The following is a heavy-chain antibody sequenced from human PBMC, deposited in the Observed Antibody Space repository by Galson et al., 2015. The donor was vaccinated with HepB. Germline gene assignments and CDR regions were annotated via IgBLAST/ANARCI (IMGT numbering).Heavy chain of an antibody. V-gene: IGHV3-7*03. Sequence: SLRLSCAASGFTFSDYWMAWVRQAPGKGLEWVANIKQDGIKKHYVDSVEGRLTISRDNAKNSLYLQMNSLRAEDTAVYFCARDSDGDLDYWGQGTRVIVSS. CDR3: ARDSDGDLDY. CDR1: GFTFSDYW. D-gene: IGHD4-17*01. CDR2: IKQDGIKK. J-gene: IGHJ4*02.